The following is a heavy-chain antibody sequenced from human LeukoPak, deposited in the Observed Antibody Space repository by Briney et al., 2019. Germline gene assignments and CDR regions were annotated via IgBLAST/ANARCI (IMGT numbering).Heavy chain of an antibody. J-gene: IGHJ4*02. V-gene: IGHV4-39*01. CDR3: ATEGSTVTTDY. CDR1: GGSISSSSYY. D-gene: IGHD4-17*01. Sequence: SETLSLTCTVSGGSISSSSYYWGWLRQPPGKGLEWIGSIYYSGSTYYNPSLKSRVTISVDTSKNQFSLKLSSVTAADTAVYYCATEGSTVTTDYWGQGTLVTVSS. CDR2: IYYSGST.